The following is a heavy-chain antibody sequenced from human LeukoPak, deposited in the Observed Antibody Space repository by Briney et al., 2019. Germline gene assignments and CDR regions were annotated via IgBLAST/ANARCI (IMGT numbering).Heavy chain of an antibody. V-gene: IGHV3-30-3*02. Sequence: GGSLRLSCAASGFTFSSYAMHWVRQAPGKGLEWVAVISYDGSNKYYADSVKGRFTISRDNSKNTLYLQMNSLRAEDTAVYFCAKRVYYDSSAAYFDYWGQGTLVTVSS. CDR1: GFTFSSYA. J-gene: IGHJ4*02. CDR3: AKRVYYDSSAAYFDY. CDR2: ISYDGSNK. D-gene: IGHD3-22*01.